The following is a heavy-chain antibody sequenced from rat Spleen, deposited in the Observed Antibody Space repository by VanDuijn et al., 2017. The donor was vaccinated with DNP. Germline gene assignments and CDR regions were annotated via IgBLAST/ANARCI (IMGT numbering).Heavy chain of an antibody. J-gene: IGHJ3*01. CDR3: ARDNSGSTWFAY. CDR2: ISTAGNT. D-gene: IGHD4-3*01. Sequence: QVQLRESGPGLVQPSQILSLTCTVSGSSLSNFGVNWVRQPPGKGLEWIAAISTAGNTFYNSALKSRLSFSSDPSKSQVFLKMNSLQTEDTAMYFCARDNSGSTWFAYWGQGTLVTVSS. CDR1: GSSLSNFG. V-gene: IGHV2S12*01.